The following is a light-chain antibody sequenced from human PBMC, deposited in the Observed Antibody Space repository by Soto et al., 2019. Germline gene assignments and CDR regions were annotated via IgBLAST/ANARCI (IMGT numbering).Light chain of an antibody. J-gene: IGLJ1*01. CDR1: SSDVGGYNC. CDR2: DVS. Sequence: QSALTQPRSVSGSPGQSVTISCTGSSSDVGGYNCVSWYQQHPGKAPKVMIYDVSKRPSGVPDRLSGSKSGNTASLTISGLQAEDEADYYCCSYAGSYTYVFGTGTKVTVL. CDR3: CSYAGSYTYV. V-gene: IGLV2-11*01.